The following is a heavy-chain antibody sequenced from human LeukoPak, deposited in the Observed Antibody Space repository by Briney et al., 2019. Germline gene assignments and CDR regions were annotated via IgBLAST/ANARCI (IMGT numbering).Heavy chain of an antibody. Sequence: GASVKVSCKASGYTFTNYYIHWVRQAPGQGLEWMGVFNPIGDTTGYAQKFQGRITMTRDTSTNTVFMELRSLRSEDTAVYYCVRSEVGDTSKAYFEHWGQGTLVTVSS. CDR2: FNPIGDTT. CDR3: VRSEVGDTSKAYFEH. D-gene: IGHD5-18*01. V-gene: IGHV1-46*01. CDR1: GYTFTNYY. J-gene: IGHJ4*02.